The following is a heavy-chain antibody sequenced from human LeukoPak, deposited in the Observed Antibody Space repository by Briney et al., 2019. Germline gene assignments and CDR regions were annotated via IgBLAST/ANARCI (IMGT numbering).Heavy chain of an antibody. CDR3: ARGLKVAAFDY. D-gene: IGHD2-15*01. J-gene: IGHJ4*02. CDR2: INHSGST. Sequence: SETLSLTYAVYGGSFSGLYWSWVRQPPGKGLEWIGEINHSGSTNYNPSLKSRVTISVDTSKNQFSLKLSSVTAADTAVYYCARGLKVAAFDYWGQGTLVTVSS. CDR1: GGSFSGLY. V-gene: IGHV4-34*01.